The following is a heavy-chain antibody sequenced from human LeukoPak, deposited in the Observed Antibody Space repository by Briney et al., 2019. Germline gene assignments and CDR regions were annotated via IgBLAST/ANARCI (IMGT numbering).Heavy chain of an antibody. J-gene: IGHJ5*02. CDR2: ISGSGGST. CDR3: AKASLRYSDSRGDP. D-gene: IGHD3-9*01. Sequence: QPGGSLRLSCAASGFTFSSYAMSWVRQAPGKGLEWVSAISGSGGSTYYADSVKGRFTISRDNSKNTLYLQMNSLRAEDTAVYYCAKASLRYSDSRGDPWGQGTLVTVSS. CDR1: GFTFSSYA. V-gene: IGHV3-23*01.